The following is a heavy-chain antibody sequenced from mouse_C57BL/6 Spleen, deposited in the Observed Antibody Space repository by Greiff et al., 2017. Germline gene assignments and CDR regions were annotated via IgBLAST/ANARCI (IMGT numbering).Heavy chain of an antibody. CDR1: GYSITSGYY. Sequence: EESGPGLVKPSQSLSLTCSVTGYSITSGYYWNWIRQFPGNKLEWMGYISYDGSNNYNPSLKNRISITRDTSKNQFFLKLNSVTTEDTATYYCARRGNPFAYWGQGTLVTVSA. CDR2: ISYDGSN. D-gene: IGHD2-1*01. V-gene: IGHV3-6*01. CDR3: ARRGNPFAY. J-gene: IGHJ3*01.